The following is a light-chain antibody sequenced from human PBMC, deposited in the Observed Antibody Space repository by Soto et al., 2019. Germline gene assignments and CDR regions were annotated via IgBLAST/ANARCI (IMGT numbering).Light chain of an antibody. Sequence: EIVMTQSPATLSVSPGERATLSCRASQSVGSHLAWCQQKPGQAPRLLIYGASTRAPGIPARFSASGSGTEFTLTISSLESEDFAVYYCQQYNNWPLTFGGGTKVEIK. CDR3: QQYNNWPLT. J-gene: IGKJ4*01. CDR2: GAS. V-gene: IGKV3-15*01. CDR1: QSVGSH.